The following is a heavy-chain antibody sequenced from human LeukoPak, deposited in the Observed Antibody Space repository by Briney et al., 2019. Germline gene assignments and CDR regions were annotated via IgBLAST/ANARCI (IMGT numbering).Heavy chain of an antibody. Sequence: SQTLSLTCTVSGGSISSGSYYWSWIRQLAGKGLEWIGRIYTSGSTNYNPSLKSRVTISVDTSKNQFSLKLSSVTAADTAVYYCARPDGNAFDIWGQGTMVTVSS. V-gene: IGHV4-61*02. D-gene: IGHD2-15*01. CDR1: GGSISSGSYY. CDR3: ARPDGNAFDI. CDR2: IYTSGST. J-gene: IGHJ3*02.